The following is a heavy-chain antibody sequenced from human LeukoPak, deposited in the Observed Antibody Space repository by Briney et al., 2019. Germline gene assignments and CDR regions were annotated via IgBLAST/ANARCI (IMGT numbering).Heavy chain of an antibody. V-gene: IGHV3-30*04. CDR1: GLAFSSHA. Sequence: GRSLRLSCATSGLAFSSHAEVWVRQAPGEGLEWVASITHDGRNDYYADSVKGRFTISRDNSRNTLYLQMNSLRVEDTAVYFCARDFYFGSGDAFDIWGQGTMVTVSS. J-gene: IGHJ3*02. CDR2: ITHDGRND. D-gene: IGHD3-10*01. CDR3: ARDFYFGSGDAFDI.